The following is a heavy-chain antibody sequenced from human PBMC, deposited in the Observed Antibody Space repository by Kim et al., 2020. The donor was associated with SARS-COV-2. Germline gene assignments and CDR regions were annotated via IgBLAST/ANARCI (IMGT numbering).Heavy chain of an antibody. V-gene: IGHV3-21*01. D-gene: IGHD2-15*01. CDR1: GFTFSSYS. Sequence: GGSLRLSCAASGFTFSSYSMNWVRQAPGKGLEWVSSISSSSSYIYYADSVKGRFTISRDNAKNSLYLQMNSLRAEDTAVYYCARDSVVVVAATQYYYYGMDVWGQGTTVTVSS. CDR2: ISSSSSYI. CDR3: ARDSVVVVAATQYYYYGMDV. J-gene: IGHJ6*02.